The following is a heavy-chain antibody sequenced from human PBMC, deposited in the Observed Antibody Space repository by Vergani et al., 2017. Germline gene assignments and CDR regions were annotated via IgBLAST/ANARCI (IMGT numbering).Heavy chain of an antibody. CDR2: IRSKANSYAT. Sequence: EVQLVESGGGLVKPGGSLRLSCAASGFTFSNAWMSWVRQAPGKGLEWVGRIRSKANSYATAYAASVKGRFTISRDDSKNTAYLQMNSLKTEDTAVYYCTIYSGSYYDDAFDIWGQGTMVTVSS. D-gene: IGHD1-26*01. CDR3: TIYSGSYYDDAFDI. V-gene: IGHV3-73*01. J-gene: IGHJ3*02. CDR1: GFTFSNAW.